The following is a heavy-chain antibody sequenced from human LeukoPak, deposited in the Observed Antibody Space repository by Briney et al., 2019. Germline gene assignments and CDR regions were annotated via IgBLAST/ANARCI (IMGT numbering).Heavy chain of an antibody. CDR3: AKAPNWAIFDY. Sequence: GGSLRLSCAASGFTFSSFAMSWVRQAPGKGLEWVSAIRGSGGSTYYADSVKGRFTISRDNSKNTLYLQMNSLRAEDTAVYYCAKAPNWAIFDYWGQGTLVTVSS. CDR2: IRGSGGST. J-gene: IGHJ4*02. D-gene: IGHD7-27*01. CDR1: GFTFSSFA. V-gene: IGHV3-23*01.